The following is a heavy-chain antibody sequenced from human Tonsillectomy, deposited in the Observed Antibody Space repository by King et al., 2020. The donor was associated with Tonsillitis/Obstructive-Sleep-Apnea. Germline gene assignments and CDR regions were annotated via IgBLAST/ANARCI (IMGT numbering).Heavy chain of an antibody. V-gene: IGHV4-59*01. Sequence: LQLQESGPGLVKPSETLSLTCTVSGGSISSYYWSWIRQPPGKGLEWIGYIYYSGSTNYNPSLKSRVTISVDTSKNQFSLKLSSVTAADTAVYYCATYGYGGAFDIWGQGTMVTVSS. D-gene: IGHD5-12*01. CDR1: GGSISSYY. J-gene: IGHJ3*02. CDR2: IYYSGST. CDR3: ATYGYGGAFDI.